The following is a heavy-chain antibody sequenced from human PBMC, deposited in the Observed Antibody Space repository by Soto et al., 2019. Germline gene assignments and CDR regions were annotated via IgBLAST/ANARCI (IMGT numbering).Heavy chain of an antibody. D-gene: IGHD4-17*01. V-gene: IGHV5-51*03. CDR2: IYPGDSDT. CDR3: ARLWGTGDGTASSPFNY. J-gene: IGHJ4*02. Sequence: EVQLVQSGAEVKKPGESLRISCKGSGYSFTSYWIGWVRQMPGKGLEWMGIIYPGDSDTRYSTSFQGQVTISADKAISTAYLQWSSLKASDTAMYYCARLWGTGDGTASSPFNYWGQGTLVTVSS. CDR1: GYSFTSYW.